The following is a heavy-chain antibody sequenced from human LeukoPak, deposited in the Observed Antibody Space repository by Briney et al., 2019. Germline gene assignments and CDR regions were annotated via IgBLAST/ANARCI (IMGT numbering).Heavy chain of an antibody. V-gene: IGHV1-18*01. CDR1: GYTFTSYG. D-gene: IGHD3-10*01. Sequence: GASVKVSCKASGYTFTSYGFSWVRQAPGQGLEWMGWISTYYGNTNYAQRLKYRVPMTTETSTRTDYMELTSMRSDDTAVYYCARVYSTNYYGSGDRPFLFDYWGQGTVVTVSS. J-gene: IGHJ4*02. CDR2: ISTYYGNT. CDR3: ARVYSTNYYGSGDRPFLFDY.